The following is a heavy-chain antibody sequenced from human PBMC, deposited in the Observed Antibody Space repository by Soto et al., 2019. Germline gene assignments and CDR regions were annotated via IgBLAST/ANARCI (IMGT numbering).Heavy chain of an antibody. CDR2: IIPIFGTA. CDR3: AREYSSSSRLRRRFDP. Sequence: AASVKVSCKASGGTFSSYAISWVRQAPGQGLEWMGGIIPIFGTANYAQKFQGRVTITADESTSTAYMELSSLRSEDTAVYYCAREYSSSSRLRRRFDPWGQGTLVTVSS. D-gene: IGHD6-6*01. CDR1: GGTFSSYA. J-gene: IGHJ5*02. V-gene: IGHV1-69*13.